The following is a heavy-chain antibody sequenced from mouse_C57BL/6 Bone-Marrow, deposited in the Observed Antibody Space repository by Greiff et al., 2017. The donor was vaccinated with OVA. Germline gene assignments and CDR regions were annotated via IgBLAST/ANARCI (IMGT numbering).Heavy chain of an antibody. CDR3: ARNCSYYYAMDY. J-gene: IGHJ4*01. CDR2: IDPNGGGT. Sequence: QVQLQQPGAELVKPGASVKLSCKASGYTFTSYWMNWVKQRPGRGLEWIGRIDPNGGGTKYNEKFKSKATLTVDKPSSTAYMQLSSLTYKHSAVDYSARNCSYYYAMDYWGQGTSVTVSS. D-gene: IGHD4-1*01. V-gene: IGHV1-72*01. CDR1: GYTFTSYW.